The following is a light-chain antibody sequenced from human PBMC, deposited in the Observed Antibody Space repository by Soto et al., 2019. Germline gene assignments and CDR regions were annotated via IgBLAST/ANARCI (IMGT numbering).Light chain of an antibody. Sequence: EIVLTQSPGTLSLSPGERATLSCRASQSVSSTYIAWYQQNPGRAPRLLIYDASSRATGIPDRFSGSGSGTDFTLTISSLVHEDFAVYFCQQDARSPPFTFGQGTKVEIK. CDR1: QSVSSTY. CDR3: QQDARSPPFT. CDR2: DAS. V-gene: IGKV3-20*01. J-gene: IGKJ2*01.